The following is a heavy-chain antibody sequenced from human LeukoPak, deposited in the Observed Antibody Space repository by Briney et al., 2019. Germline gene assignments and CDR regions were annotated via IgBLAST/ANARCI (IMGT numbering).Heavy chain of an antibody. D-gene: IGHD4-17*01. J-gene: IGHJ6*04. Sequence: ASVKVSCKASGYTFTSYYMHWVRQAPGQGLEWMGIINPSGGSTSYAQKFQGRVTMTRDTSTSTVYMELSSLRSEDTAVYYCARDRPTVTTLYGMDVWGKGTTVSVPS. CDR1: GYTFTSYY. CDR3: ARDRPTVTTLYGMDV. CDR2: INPSGGST. V-gene: IGHV1-46*01.